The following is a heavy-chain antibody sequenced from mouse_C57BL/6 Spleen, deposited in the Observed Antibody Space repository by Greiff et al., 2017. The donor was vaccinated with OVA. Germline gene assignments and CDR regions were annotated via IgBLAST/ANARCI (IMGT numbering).Heavy chain of an antibody. CDR1: GYTFTSYW. CDR3: AREGGYYGSSSYFDY. Sequence: VQLQQPGAELVRPGSSVKLSCKASGYTFTSYWMDWVKQRPGQGLEWIGNIYPSDSETHYNQKFKDKATLTVDKSSSTAYMQLSSLTSEDSAVYYCAREGGYYGSSSYFDYWGQGTTLTVSS. D-gene: IGHD1-1*01. CDR2: IYPSDSET. V-gene: IGHV1-61*01. J-gene: IGHJ2*01.